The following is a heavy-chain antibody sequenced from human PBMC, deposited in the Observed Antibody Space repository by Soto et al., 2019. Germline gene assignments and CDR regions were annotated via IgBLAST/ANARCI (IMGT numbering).Heavy chain of an antibody. D-gene: IGHD3-22*01. CDR3: AKALYYYDSSPLDH. CDR1: GFDFEDFA. Sequence: GGSLRLSCAAAGFDFEDFAMHWVRQAPGKGLEWVSLINSDGTDSYYMDSVRGRFTISRDNGKNSLYLQVDRLRPEDTAFYFCAKALYYYDSSPLDHWGQGTLVTVSS. J-gene: IGHJ4*02. CDR2: INSDGTDS. V-gene: IGHV3-43D*04.